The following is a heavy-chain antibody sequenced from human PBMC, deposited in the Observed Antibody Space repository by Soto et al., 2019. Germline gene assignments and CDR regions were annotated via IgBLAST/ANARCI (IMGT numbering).Heavy chain of an antibody. V-gene: IGHV6-1*01. D-gene: IGHD3-22*01. Sequence: SQTLSLTCAISGDSVSSISVGCNWIRQSPSRGLEWLGRTYYRSKWYNDYAVSVKSRISINPDTSKNQFSLQLNSVTPEDTAVYYCARARLRLMDVWGQGTTVTVSS. J-gene: IGHJ6*02. CDR1: GDSVSSISVG. CDR3: ARARLRLMDV. CDR2: TYYRSKWYN.